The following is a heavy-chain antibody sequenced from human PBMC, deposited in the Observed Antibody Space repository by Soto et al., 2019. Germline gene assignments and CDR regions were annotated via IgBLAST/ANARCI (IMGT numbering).Heavy chain of an antibody. Sequence: QVQLQGSGPRLVKPSETLSLTCTVSGGSISTYYWTWIRQPPGKGLEWIGYISYSGSTNYNPSLTSRFTISLNTSKKHFALKLSSVTAADTAVYYCARGTRATQYYYYFYGMDVWGQGTTVTVSS. CDR2: ISYSGST. V-gene: IGHV4-59*01. CDR1: GGSISTYY. CDR3: ARGTRATQYYYYFYGMDV. J-gene: IGHJ6*02.